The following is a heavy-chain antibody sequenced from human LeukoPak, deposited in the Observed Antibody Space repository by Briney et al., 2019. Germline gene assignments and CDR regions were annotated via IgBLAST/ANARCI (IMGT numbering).Heavy chain of an antibody. Sequence: PSETLSLTCTVSGGSISSYYWSWIRQPAGKGLEWTGRIYTSGSTNYNPSLKSRVTMSVDTSKNQFSLKLSSVTAADTAVYYCARDVYSSSSIEKTFDPWGQGTLVTVSS. CDR2: IYTSGST. V-gene: IGHV4-4*07. CDR3: ARDVYSSSSIEKTFDP. CDR1: GGSISSYY. D-gene: IGHD6-13*01. J-gene: IGHJ5*02.